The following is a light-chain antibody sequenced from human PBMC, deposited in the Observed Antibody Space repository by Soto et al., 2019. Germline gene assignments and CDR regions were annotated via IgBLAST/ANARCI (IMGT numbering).Light chain of an antibody. J-gene: IGKJ4*01. V-gene: IGKV3-11*01. CDR2: DVS. CDR1: QGVTTF. CDR3: QQRINWPLT. Sequence: EIVLTQSPATLSLSPGERATLSCRASQGVTTFLAWYQQKPGQAPRLLIYDVSDRATGIPARFSGSGSGTDFTLTISNLEPEDFAVYYCQQRINWPLTFGGGTKVEIK.